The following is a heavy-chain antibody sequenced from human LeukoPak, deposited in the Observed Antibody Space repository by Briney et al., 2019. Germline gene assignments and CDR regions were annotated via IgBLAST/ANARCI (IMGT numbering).Heavy chain of an antibody. D-gene: IGHD2-15*01. CDR1: GFTFSSYA. V-gene: IGHV3-23*01. Sequence: PGGSLRLSCAASGFTFSSYAMSWVRQSPGTGLEWVSGITGSGGTTDYADSVEGLFIISRDNFKNTLYLPMDSLRAEDKAVYYCAKAGGYCSGGSCYAFDYWGQGTLVSVSS. CDR3: AKAGGYCSGGSCYAFDY. CDR2: ITGSGGTT. J-gene: IGHJ4*02.